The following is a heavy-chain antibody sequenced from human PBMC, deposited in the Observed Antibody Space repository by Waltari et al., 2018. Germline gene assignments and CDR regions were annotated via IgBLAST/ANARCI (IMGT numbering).Heavy chain of an antibody. J-gene: IGHJ6*03. V-gene: IGHV1-69*12. CDR2: IIPIFGTA. D-gene: IGHD2-2*01. CDR1: GGTFAGYA. Sequence: QVQLVQSGAEVKKYGSSVKVSCKASGGTFAGYALSWVRQAPGQGLEWMGGIIPIFGTANYAQKFQGRVTFTADESASTAYMELSSLRSEDTAVYYCAIGYCTTTSCYGPDYYYYMDVWGKGTTVTISS. CDR3: AIGYCTTTSCYGPDYYYYMDV.